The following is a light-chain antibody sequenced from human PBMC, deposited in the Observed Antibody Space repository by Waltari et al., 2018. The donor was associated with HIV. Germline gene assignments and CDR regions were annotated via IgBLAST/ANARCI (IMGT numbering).Light chain of an antibody. CDR3: QQTLRSPQT. V-gene: IGKV1-39*01. CDR1: QSIDNY. Sequence: DIQMTQSQSSLSASVGDTVTITCRARQSIDNYLIWYQQTPGKAPRLLIFGATRLQSGVPSRFRGSGSGSDFTLTVISLQPEDFATYFCQQTLRSPQTFGQGTRLDIK. J-gene: IGKJ5*01. CDR2: GAT.